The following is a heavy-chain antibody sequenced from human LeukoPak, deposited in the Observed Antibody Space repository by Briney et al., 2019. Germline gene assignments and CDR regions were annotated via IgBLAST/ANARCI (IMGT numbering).Heavy chain of an antibody. J-gene: IGHJ4*02. Sequence: PGGTLRLSCAASGFTFTSYSMNWVRQAPGKGLEWVSIISGGGGSTYYADSVKGRFTISRDNSKNTLYLQVKSLRAEDTAVYYCAKGGKWDVTPFDYWGQGTLVTVSS. CDR1: GFTFTSYS. CDR3: AKGGKWDVTPFDY. D-gene: IGHD1-26*01. V-gene: IGHV3-23*01. CDR2: ISGGGGST.